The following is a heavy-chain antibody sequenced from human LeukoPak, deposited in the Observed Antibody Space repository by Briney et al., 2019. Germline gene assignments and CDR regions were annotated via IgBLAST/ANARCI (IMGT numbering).Heavy chain of an antibody. CDR2: ISGSGGST. CDR1: GFTFSSYA. D-gene: IGHD3-16*02. J-gene: IGHJ4*02. CDR3: AKGYDYVWGSYRSQFDY. V-gene: IGHV3-23*01. Sequence: GGSLRFSCAASGFTFSSYAVSWVRQAPGKGLEWVSAISGSGGSTYYADSVKGRFTISRDNSKNTLYLQMNSLRAEDTAVYYCAKGYDYVWGSYRSQFDYWGQGTLVTVSS.